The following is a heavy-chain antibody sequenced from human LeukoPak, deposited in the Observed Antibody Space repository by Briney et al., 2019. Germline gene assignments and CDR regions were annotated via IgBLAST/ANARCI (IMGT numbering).Heavy chain of an antibody. CDR1: GGSISSGGYY. CDR2: IYDSGST. CDR3: ARMTTVTTFYAFDI. J-gene: IGHJ3*02. D-gene: IGHD4-17*01. V-gene: IGHV4-61*08. Sequence: SETLSLTCTVSGGSISSGGYYWSWIRQPPGKGLEWIGYIYDSGSTNYNPSLKSRVTISVDLSKNQFSLKLSSVTAADTAVYYCARMTTVTTFYAFDIWGQGTMVTVSS.